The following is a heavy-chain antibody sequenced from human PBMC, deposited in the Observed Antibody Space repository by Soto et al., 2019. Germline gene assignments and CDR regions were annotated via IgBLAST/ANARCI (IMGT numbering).Heavy chain of an antibody. Sequence: LQLQESGPGLVKPSETLSLTCTVSGGSISSSSYYWGWIRQPPGKGLEWIGSIYYGGSTHYNPSLKSRVTISVDTSKNQFSLKLSSVTAADTAVYYCVTNLIAVADYYRDMDVWGQGTTVTVSS. J-gene: IGHJ6*02. CDR3: VTNLIAVADYYRDMDV. V-gene: IGHV4-39*01. D-gene: IGHD6-19*01. CDR1: GGSISSSSYY. CDR2: IYYGGST.